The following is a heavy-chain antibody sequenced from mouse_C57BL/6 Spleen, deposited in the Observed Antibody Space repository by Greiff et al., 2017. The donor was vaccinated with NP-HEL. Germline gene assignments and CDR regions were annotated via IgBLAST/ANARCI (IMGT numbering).Heavy chain of an antibody. D-gene: IGHD2-4*01. Sequence: VQRKQVGAELVRPGASVKLSCTASGFNIKDDYMHWVKQRPEQGLEWIGWIDPENGDTEYASKFQGKATITADTSSNTAYLQLSSLTSEDTAVYYCTTGVYYDYRFAYWGQGTLVTVSA. CDR3: TTGVYYDYRFAY. CDR2: IDPENGDT. V-gene: IGHV14-4*01. J-gene: IGHJ3*01. CDR1: GFNIKDDY.